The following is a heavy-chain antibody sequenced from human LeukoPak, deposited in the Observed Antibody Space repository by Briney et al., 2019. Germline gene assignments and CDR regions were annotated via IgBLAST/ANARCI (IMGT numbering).Heavy chain of an antibody. Sequence: GGSLRLSCAASGFAFSFSAMSWLRQPPGKGLEWVSTINDNSVASSYAASVRGRFTISRDNSKSTLYLHLNTLRVEDTAVYYCAKPISGGLAVTADWFDPWGQGTLVVVSS. CDR1: GFAFSFSA. J-gene: IGHJ5*01. D-gene: IGHD6-19*01. CDR2: INDNSVAS. V-gene: IGHV3-23*01. CDR3: AKPISGGLAVTADWFDP.